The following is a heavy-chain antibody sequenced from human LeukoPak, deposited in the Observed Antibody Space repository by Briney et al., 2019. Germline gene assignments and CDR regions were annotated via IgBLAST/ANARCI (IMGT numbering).Heavy chain of an antibody. Sequence: SLRLSCAASGFTVSSNYMSWVRQAPGKGLEWVSVIYSGGSTYYADSVKGRFTISRDNSKNTLYLQMNSLRDEDTAVYFCARATTTRTRFDYWGQGTLVTVSS. CDR1: GFTVSSNY. CDR3: ARATTTRTRFDY. CDR2: IYSGGST. D-gene: IGHD4-17*01. V-gene: IGHV3-53*01. J-gene: IGHJ4*02.